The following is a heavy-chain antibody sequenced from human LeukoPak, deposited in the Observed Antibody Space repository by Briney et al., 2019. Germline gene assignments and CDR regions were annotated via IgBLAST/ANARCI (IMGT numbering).Heavy chain of an antibody. CDR2: INHSGST. Sequence: SETLSLTCAVYGGSFSGYYWSRLRQPPGKGLEWIGEINHSGSTNYNPSLKSRVTISVDTSKNQFSLKLSSVTAADTAVYYCARTALRGYSSSWLKFDYWGQGTLVTVSS. CDR1: GGSFSGYY. D-gene: IGHD6-13*01. J-gene: IGHJ4*02. V-gene: IGHV4-34*01. CDR3: ARTALRGYSSSWLKFDY.